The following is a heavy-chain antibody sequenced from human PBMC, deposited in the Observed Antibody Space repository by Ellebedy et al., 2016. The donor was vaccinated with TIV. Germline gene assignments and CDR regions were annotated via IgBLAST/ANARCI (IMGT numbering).Heavy chain of an antibody. CDR3: VRTGRPWFDY. V-gene: IGHV3-11*06. J-gene: IGHJ4*02. Sequence: GESLKISCVASEFTFSDYYMSWIRQAPGKGLEWVSTISTSSSYTKCADSVKGRFTVSRDDAKNSLYLHMNSLKAEDTAVYYCVRTGRPWFDYWGQGTLVTVSS. CDR2: ISTSSSYT. D-gene: IGHD2-8*02. CDR1: EFTFSDYY.